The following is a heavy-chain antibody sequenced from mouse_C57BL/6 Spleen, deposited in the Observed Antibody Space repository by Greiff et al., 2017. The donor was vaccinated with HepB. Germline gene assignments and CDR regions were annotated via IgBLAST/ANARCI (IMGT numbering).Heavy chain of an antibody. CDR2: IRSKSSNYAT. V-gene: IGHV10-3*01. Sequence: EVKVVESGGGLVQPKGSLKLSCAASGFTFNTYAMHWVRQAPGKGLEWVARIRSKSSNYATYYADSVKDRFTISRDDSQSMLYLQMNNLKTEDTAMYYCMRDGDYYGSSYPFAYWGQGTLVTVSA. CDR3: MRDGDYYGSSYPFAY. CDR1: GFTFNTYA. J-gene: IGHJ3*01. D-gene: IGHD1-1*01.